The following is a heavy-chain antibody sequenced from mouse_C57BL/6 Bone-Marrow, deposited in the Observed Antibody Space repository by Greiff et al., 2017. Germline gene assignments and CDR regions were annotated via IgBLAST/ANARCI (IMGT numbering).Heavy chain of an antibody. CDR2: ISTGGGST. Sequence: EVKVVESGGGLVQPGGSLKLSCAASGFTFSDYYMYWVRQTPEKRLEWVAYISTGGGSTYYPDTVKGRFTISRDNAKNTLYLQMSRLTSEDTAMYYCAIFYYGTPMDYWGQGTSVTVSS. D-gene: IGHD2-1*01. J-gene: IGHJ4*01. CDR1: GFTFSDYY. V-gene: IGHV5-12*01. CDR3: AIFYYGTPMDY.